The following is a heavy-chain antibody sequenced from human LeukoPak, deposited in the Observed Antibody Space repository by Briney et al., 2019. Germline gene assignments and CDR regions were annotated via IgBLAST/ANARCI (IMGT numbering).Heavy chain of an antibody. CDR1: GGSISSYY. Sequence: SETLSLTCTVSGGSISSYYWSWIRQPPGKGLEWIGYIYYSGSTNYNPSLKSRVTISVDTSKNQFSLKLSSVTAADTAVYYCARDRPRSSLDSWGQGTLVTVSS. D-gene: IGHD6-19*01. V-gene: IGHV4-59*12. J-gene: IGHJ4*02. CDR2: IYYSGST. CDR3: ARDRPRSSLDS.